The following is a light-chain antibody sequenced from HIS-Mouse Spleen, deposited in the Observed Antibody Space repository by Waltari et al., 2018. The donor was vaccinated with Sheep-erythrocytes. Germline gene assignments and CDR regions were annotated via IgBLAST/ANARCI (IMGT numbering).Light chain of an antibody. Sequence: QSVLTQPPSVSEAPRQRGTISCSGSSSNIGNNAVNWYRPLPGKAPKLLIYYDELLPSGVSDLFSGSKSGTSAALASSRLQAEGEADSYCVGCDHSLNGPVFGGQTRLTVL. V-gene: IGLV1-36*01. CDR1: SSNIGNNA. J-gene: IGLJ3*02. CDR3: VGCDHSLNGPV. CDR2: YDE.